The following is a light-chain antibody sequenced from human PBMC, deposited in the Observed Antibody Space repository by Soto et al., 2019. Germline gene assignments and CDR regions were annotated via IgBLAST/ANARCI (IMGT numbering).Light chain of an antibody. CDR1: QTILYGSNNKNY. J-gene: IGKJ3*01. V-gene: IGKV4-1*01. CDR2: WAS. Sequence: IVMTQSSESLGVSLGERATINCKSNQTILYGSNNKNYLSWYQQKPGQPPKLLIYWASTRKYGVPERFSGSGSGTDFTLSITNLQAEDVAVYYCHQYYSPPFAFGPGTKVHL. CDR3: HQYYSPPFA.